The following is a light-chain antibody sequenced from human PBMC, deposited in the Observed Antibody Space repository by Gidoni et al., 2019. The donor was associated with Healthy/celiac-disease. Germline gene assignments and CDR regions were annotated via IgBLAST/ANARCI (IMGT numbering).Light chain of an antibody. CDR3: QQWGT. Sequence: EIVLTQSPATLSLSPGERATLSCRASQRVSSYLAWYHQKPGQAPRLLIYDASNRATGIPARFSGSGSGTDFTLTISSLEPEDFAVYYCQQWGTFGQGTKVEIK. J-gene: IGKJ1*01. V-gene: IGKV3-11*01. CDR1: QRVSSY. CDR2: DAS.